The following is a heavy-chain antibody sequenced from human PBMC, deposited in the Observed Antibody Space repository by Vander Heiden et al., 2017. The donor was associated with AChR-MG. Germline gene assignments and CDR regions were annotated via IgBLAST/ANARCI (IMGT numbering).Heavy chain of an antibody. J-gene: IGHJ6*02. CDR1: GFTFSSYA. CDR3: ARALRYCDLLSGMDV. V-gene: IGHV3-30-3*01. D-gene: IGHD3-9*01. CDR2: ISYDGSNK. Sequence: QVQLVESGGGVVQPGRSLRLSCAASGFTFSSYAMHWVRQAPGKGLEWVAVISYDGSNKYYADSVKGRFTISRDNSKNTLYMQMNSLRAEDTAVYYCARALRYCDLLSGMDVWGQGTTVTVSS.